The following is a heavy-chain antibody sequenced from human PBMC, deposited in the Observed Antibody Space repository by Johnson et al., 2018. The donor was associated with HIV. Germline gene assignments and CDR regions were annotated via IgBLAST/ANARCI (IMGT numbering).Heavy chain of an antibody. J-gene: IGHJ3*02. CDR1: GFSFDDYA. CDR2: ISWNSDSI. V-gene: IGHV3-9*03. CDR3: ASSALGIMGAFDI. D-gene: IGHD6-25*01. Sequence: EVQLVESGGGLIQPGGSLRLSCAASGFSFDDYAMHWVRQAPGKGLEWVSSISWNSDSIAYADSVKGRFTIYRDNAKNSLYLQMKSLRAEGMAVYYCASSALGIMGAFDIWGQGTMVTVSS.